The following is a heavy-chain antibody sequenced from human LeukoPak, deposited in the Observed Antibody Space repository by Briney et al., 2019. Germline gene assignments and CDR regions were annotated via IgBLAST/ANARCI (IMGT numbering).Heavy chain of an antibody. CDR3: ARDPLTTAVAANWFDP. D-gene: IGHD6-19*01. J-gene: IGHJ5*02. Sequence: ASVKVSCKASGYTFTSYGISWVRQAPGQGLEWMGGIIPIFGTANYAQKFQGRVTITADKSTSTAYMELSSLRSEDTAVYYCARDPLTTAVAANWFDPWGQGTLVTVSS. V-gene: IGHV1-69*06. CDR1: GYTFTSYG. CDR2: IIPIFGTA.